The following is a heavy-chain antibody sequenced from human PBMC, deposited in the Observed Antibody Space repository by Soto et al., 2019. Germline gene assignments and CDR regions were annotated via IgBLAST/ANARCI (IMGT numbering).Heavy chain of an antibody. Sequence: QVQLVESGGGVVQPGRSLRLSCAASGFTFRNYGMHWVRQAPGKGLEWVAVIWYDASNKYYADSVKGRITISRDNSRNTVYLQMDSLRAEDTAVYYCARETSHCVDDWGQGTLVTVSS. CDR3: ARETSHCVDD. CDR2: IWYDASNK. V-gene: IGHV3-33*01. J-gene: IGHJ4*02. CDR1: GFTFRNYG. D-gene: IGHD2-2*01.